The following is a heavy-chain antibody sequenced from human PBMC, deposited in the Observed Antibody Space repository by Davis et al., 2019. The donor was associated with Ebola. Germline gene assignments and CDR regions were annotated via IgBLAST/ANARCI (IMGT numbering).Heavy chain of an antibody. CDR3: AKDDSGYGYAFHI. CDR2: ISYDGSNK. V-gene: IGHV3-30*18. D-gene: IGHD5-18*01. Sequence: PGGSLRLSCAASGFTFSGYGMHWVRQVPGKGLEWVAVISYDGSNKYNVDSVKGRFTISRDISKNTVYLQMNSLRAEDTAVYYCAKDDSGYGYAFHIWGQGTMVTVSS. J-gene: IGHJ3*02. CDR1: GFTFSGYG.